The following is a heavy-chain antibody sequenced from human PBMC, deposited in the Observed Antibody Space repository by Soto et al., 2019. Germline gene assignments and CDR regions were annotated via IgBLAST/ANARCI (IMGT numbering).Heavy chain of an antibody. D-gene: IGHD7-27*01. Sequence: ASVKVSCKASGYTFTGYYMHWVRQAPGQGLEWMGWINPNSGGTNYAQKFQGWVTMTRDTSISTAYMELSRLRSDDTAVHYCARVVTGDHYYFDYWGQGTLVTVSS. CDR2: INPNSGGT. J-gene: IGHJ4*02. CDR1: GYTFTGYY. V-gene: IGHV1-2*04. CDR3: ARVVTGDHYYFDY.